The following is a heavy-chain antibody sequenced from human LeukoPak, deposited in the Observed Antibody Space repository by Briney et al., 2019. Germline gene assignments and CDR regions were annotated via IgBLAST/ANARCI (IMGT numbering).Heavy chain of an antibody. CDR1: GGSISSSNW. Sequence: SETLSLTCTVSGGSISSSNWWSWVRQPPGKGLEWIGEIYHSGSTNYNPSLKSRVTISVDKSKNQFSLKLSSVTAADTAVYYCAKWDVGYYYYGMDVWGQGTTVTVSS. D-gene: IGHD1-26*01. CDR2: IYHSGST. CDR3: AKWDVGYYYYGMDV. J-gene: IGHJ6*02. V-gene: IGHV4-4*02.